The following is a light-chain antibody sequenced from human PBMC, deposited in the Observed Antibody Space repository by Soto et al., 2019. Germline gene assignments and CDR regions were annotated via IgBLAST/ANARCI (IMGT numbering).Light chain of an antibody. CDR3: SSYAASNNFYFV. Sequence: QSVLTQPPFASGSPGQSVTISCTGTSSDVGGYNYVSWYQQYPGRAPKLMIYEATKRPSGVPDRFSGSKSGNTASLTVSGLQAEDEVDYYCSSYAASNNFYFVFGGGTKLTVL. CDR2: EAT. CDR1: SSDVGGYNY. J-gene: IGLJ3*02. V-gene: IGLV2-8*01.